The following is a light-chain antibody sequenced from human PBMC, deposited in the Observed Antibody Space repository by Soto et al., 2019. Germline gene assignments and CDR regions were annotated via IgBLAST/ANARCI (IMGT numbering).Light chain of an antibody. Sequence: DIQMTQSPSSLSASVGDRVSITCRASQDISVYLAWYQQKPGKVPKFLIYGASTLQSGVPSRFSGSGSGTDFTLTISSLQPEDVGTYYCQNYIGALFTFGPGTKVDIK. V-gene: IGKV1-27*01. CDR2: GAS. J-gene: IGKJ3*01. CDR3: QNYIGALFT. CDR1: QDISVY.